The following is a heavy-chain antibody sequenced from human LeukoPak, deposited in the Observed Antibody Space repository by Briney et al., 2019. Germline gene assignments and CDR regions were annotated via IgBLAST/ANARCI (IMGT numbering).Heavy chain of an antibody. CDR3: ARLRKGYCTNGVCYYTFFDY. J-gene: IGHJ4*02. V-gene: IGHV3-7*01. CDR2: IKQDGSEK. D-gene: IGHD2-8*01. Sequence: GSLRLSCAASGFTFSSYWMSWVRQAPGKGVEWVANIKQDGSEKYYVDSVKGRFTISRDNAKNSLYLQMNSPRAEDTAVYYCARLRKGYCTNGVCYYTFFDYWGQGTLVTVSS. CDR1: GFTFSSYW.